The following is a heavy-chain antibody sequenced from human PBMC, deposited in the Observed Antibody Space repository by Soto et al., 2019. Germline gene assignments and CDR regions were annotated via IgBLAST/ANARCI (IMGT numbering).Heavy chain of an antibody. Sequence: QVQLVESGGDLVKPGGSLRLSCAASGFTFRDHYMSWIRQAPGKGLEWVSYISTSGTTIYYTDSVRGRVTISRDNGENSPYRQMKSLSADDTAVYCCAGCYDGDYSFGSCGQGTLGTVSS. J-gene: IGHJ4*02. CDR3: AGCYDGDYSFGS. D-gene: IGHD4-17*01. CDR2: ISTSGTTI. CDR1: GFTFRDHY. V-gene: IGHV3-11*01.